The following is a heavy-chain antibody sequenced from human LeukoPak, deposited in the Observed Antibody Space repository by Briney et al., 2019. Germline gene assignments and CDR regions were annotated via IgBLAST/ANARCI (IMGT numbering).Heavy chain of an antibody. CDR3: AKAHYDFWSGYLYNWFAP. Sequence: GESLKISCKGSGYSFTSYWIGWVRQMPGKGLEWMGIIYPGDSDTRYSPSFQGQVTISADKSISTPYLQWSSLKASDTAMYYCAKAHYDFWSGYLYNWFAPWGQGTLVTVSS. V-gene: IGHV5-51*01. D-gene: IGHD3-3*01. CDR1: GYSFTSYW. J-gene: IGHJ5*02. CDR2: IYPGDSDT.